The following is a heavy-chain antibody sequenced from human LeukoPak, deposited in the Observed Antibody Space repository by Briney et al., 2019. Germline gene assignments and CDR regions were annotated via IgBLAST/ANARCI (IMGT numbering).Heavy chain of an antibody. J-gene: IGHJ4*02. CDR1: GFTFSSYG. CDR3: ARDSCGSPSCFDY. D-gene: IGHD2-2*01. V-gene: IGHV3-33*01. Sequence: PGGSLRLSCTASGFTFSSYGMHWVRQAPGRGLEWVAVIQYDGSIKYYADSVKGRFTISRDQSKNTLFLQVNSLRAEDTAVYYCARDSCGSPSCFDYWGQRTLVTVSS. CDR2: IQYDGSIK.